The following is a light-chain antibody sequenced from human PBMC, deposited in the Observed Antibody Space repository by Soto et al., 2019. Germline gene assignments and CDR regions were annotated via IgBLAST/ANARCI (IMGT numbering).Light chain of an antibody. CDR3: QQYNTYWT. V-gene: IGKV1-5*03. J-gene: IGKJ1*01. Sequence: DIQMTQSPSTLSASVGDRVTITCRASQNIRDSLAWYQQKPGKASKLLIYTASSLENGVPSRFSGSGSGTEFTLTISSLQPDDFATYFCQQYNTYWTFGQGTKVDMK. CDR2: TAS. CDR1: QNIRDS.